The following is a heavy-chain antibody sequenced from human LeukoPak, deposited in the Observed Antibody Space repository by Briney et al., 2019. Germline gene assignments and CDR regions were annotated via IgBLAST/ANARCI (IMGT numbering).Heavy chain of an antibody. Sequence: ASVKVSCKASGGTFSSYAINLVRQARGRGLEWMGGISPIFGTANYAQKFQDRVTITADESTSTAYMELSSLRSEDTAIYYCASRLYCSNTRCRHFPFSYWGQGTLVTVSS. CDR1: GGTFSSYA. J-gene: IGHJ4*02. D-gene: IGHD2-2*01. CDR3: ASRLYCSNTRCRHFPFSY. CDR2: ISPIFGTA. V-gene: IGHV1-69*13.